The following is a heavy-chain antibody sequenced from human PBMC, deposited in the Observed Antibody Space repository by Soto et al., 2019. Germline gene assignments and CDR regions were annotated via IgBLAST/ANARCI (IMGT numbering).Heavy chain of an antibody. D-gene: IGHD4-17*01. CDR2: IYYSGST. Sequence: PSETLSLTCTVSGGSISSYYWSWIRQPPGKGLVWIGYIYYSGSTNYNPSLKSRVTISVDTSKNQFSLKLSSVTAADTAVYYCARGGGDYVRYYYYMDVWGKGTTVTVSS. V-gene: IGHV4-59*01. CDR1: GGSISSYY. J-gene: IGHJ6*03. CDR3: ARGGGDYVRYYYYMDV.